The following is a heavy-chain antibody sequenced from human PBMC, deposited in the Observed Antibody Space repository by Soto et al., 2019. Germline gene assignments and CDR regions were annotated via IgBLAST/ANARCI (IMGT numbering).Heavy chain of an antibody. V-gene: IGHV1-18*01. CDR3: ARLLYYDFWSGYYTSSWFDP. D-gene: IGHD3-3*01. J-gene: IGHJ5*02. CDR2: ISAYNGNT. CDR1: GYTFTSYG. Sequence: ASVKVSCKASGYTFTSYGISWVRQAPGQGLEWMGWISAYNGNTNYAQKLQGRVTMTTDTSTSTAYMELRSLRSDDTAVYYCARLLYYDFWSGYYTSSWFDPWGQGTLVTVSS.